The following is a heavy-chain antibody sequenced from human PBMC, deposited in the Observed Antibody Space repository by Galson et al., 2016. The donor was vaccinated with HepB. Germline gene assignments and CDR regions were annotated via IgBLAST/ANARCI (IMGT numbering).Heavy chain of an antibody. CDR1: GGTFSGYF. Sequence: SETLSLTCAVYGGTFSGYFWSWVRRPPGKGLEWIGEIIHSGTTNYNPSLKSRVTISVDTSKNQFSLRLSSVTAADTAVYYCARVRYQLLDDRQSHYYYGMDVWGQGTRVTVPS. V-gene: IGHV4-34*12. D-gene: IGHD2-2*01. CDR3: ARVRYQLLDDRQSHYYYGMDV. CDR2: IIHSGTT. J-gene: IGHJ6*02.